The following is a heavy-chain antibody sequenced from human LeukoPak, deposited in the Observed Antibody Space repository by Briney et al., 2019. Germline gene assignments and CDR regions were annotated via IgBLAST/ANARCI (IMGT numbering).Heavy chain of an antibody. CDR1: GFTFSNAW. J-gene: IGHJ4*02. CDR2: IKSKTDGGTT. V-gene: IGHV3-15*01. CDR3: TVQPRGAAVDY. D-gene: IGHD3-10*01. Sequence: GGSLRLSCAASGFTFSNAWMSWVRQAPGKGLEWVGRIKSKTDGGTTDYAAPVKGRFTISRDDSKNTLYLQMNSLKTEDTAVYYCTVQPRGAAVDYWGQGTLVTVSS.